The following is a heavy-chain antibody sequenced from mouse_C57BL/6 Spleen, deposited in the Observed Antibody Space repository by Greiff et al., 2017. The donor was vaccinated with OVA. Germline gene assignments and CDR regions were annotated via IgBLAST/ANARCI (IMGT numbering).Heavy chain of an antibody. CDR1: GYSITSGYY. J-gene: IGHJ2*01. CDR2: ISYDGSN. V-gene: IGHV3-6*01. Sequence: EVKLVESGPGLVKPSQSLSLTCSVTGYSITSGYYWNWIRQFPGNKLEWMGYISYDGSNNYNPSLKNRISITRDTSKNQFFLKLNSVTTEDTATYYCARYDYDEGDYFDYWGQGTTLTVSS. D-gene: IGHD2-4*01. CDR3: ARYDYDEGDYFDY.